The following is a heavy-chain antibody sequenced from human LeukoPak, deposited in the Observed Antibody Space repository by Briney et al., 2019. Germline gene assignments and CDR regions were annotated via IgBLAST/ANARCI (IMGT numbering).Heavy chain of an antibody. CDR3: ARDLFKRLDY. J-gene: IGHJ4*02. V-gene: IGHV7-4-1*02. Sequence: ASVKVSCKASGYTFTRYALNWVRQAPGQGLEWMGWINSNTGNAKYAQGFTGRFVFSLDTSVSTAYLQISSLKAEDTAVYYCARDLFKRLDYWGQGTLVTVSS. CDR1: GYTFTRYA. CDR2: INSNTGNA. D-gene: IGHD2-21*01.